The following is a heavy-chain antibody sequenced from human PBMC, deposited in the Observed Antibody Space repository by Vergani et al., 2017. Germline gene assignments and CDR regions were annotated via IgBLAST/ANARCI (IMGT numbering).Heavy chain of an antibody. CDR3: AKDNVPGYYDSSGYCDY. J-gene: IGHJ4*02. Sequence: EVQMVESGRGLVKPGGSLRLSCAASGFTFTNFAMTWVRQAPGEGLEWVSGISGSGGFTYYADSVKGRFTISRDNSKNTMFLQMNNLRAEDTAVYYCAKDNVPGYYDSSGYCDYWGQGTLVTVSS. D-gene: IGHD3-22*01. CDR1: GFTFTNFA. V-gene: IGHV3-23*04. CDR2: ISGSGGFT.